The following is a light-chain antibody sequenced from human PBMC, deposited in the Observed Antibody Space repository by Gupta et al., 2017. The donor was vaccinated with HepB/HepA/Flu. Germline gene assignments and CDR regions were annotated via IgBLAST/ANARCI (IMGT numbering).Light chain of an antibody. CDR2: AAS. J-gene: IGKJ1*01. CDR1: QGISSY. V-gene: IGKV1-9*01. Sequence: DIKLTQSPSFMSASVGDRVTITCRASQGISSYLAWYQQKPGKATKLLIYAASTLQSGVPSRFSGSGSGTEFTLTISSLQPEDFATYYCQQLNSYPWTFGQGTKVEIK. CDR3: QQLNSYPWT.